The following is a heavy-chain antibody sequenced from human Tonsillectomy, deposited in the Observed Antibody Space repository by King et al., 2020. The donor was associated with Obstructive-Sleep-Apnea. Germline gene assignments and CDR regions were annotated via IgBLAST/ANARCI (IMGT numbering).Heavy chain of an antibody. CDR1: GFTFDDYA. V-gene: IGHV3-9*01. Sequence: VQLVESGGGLVQPGRSLRLSCAASGFTFDDYAMHWVRQAPGKGLEWVSGISWHSGTIGYADSVKGRFTISRDNAKNSLYLQMNSLRAEDTALYYCAKVLGDGYRGNSAPGGAFYIWGQGTMGTVSS. J-gene: IGHJ3*02. CDR3: AKVLGDGYRGNSAPGGAFYI. CDR2: ISWHSGTI. D-gene: IGHD4-23*01.